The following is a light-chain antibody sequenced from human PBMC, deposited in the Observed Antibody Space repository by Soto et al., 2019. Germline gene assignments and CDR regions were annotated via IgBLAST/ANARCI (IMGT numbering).Light chain of an antibody. Sequence: QAVVTQEPSLTVSPGGTVTLTCASSTGAVTNGHYPYWFQQKPGQAPRTLIYDTSNKHSWAPARFSGSLLGGKAALTLSGAQPEDEAEYFCLLSYTDARVFGGGTKVTVL. CDR2: DTS. CDR1: TGAVTNGHY. J-gene: IGLJ3*02. CDR3: LLSYTDARV. V-gene: IGLV7-46*01.